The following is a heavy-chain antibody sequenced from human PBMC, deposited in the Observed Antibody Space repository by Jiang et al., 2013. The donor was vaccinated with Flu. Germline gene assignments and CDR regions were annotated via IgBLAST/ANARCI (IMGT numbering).Heavy chain of an antibody. CDR1: GGSITNYY. V-gene: IGHV4-4*07. D-gene: IGHD5/OR15-5a*01. CDR3: ARGDVCDY. J-gene: IGHJ4*02. CDR2: IHSSGIT. Sequence: LLKPSETLSLTCIVSGGSITNYYWSWIRQPAGKGLEWLGRIHSSGITNYNPSFKSRVSMSVDTSKNQFSLRLTSVTAADTAVYYCARGDVCDYWGQGTLVTVSS.